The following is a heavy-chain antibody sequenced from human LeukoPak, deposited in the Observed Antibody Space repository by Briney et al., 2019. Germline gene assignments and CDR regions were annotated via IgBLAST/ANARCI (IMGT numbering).Heavy chain of an antibody. CDR1: GFTFSSYW. Sequence: GGSLRLSCAASGFTFSSYWMHWVRQAPGKGLVWVSRINTDGSSTSYADSVKGRFTISRDNSKNTLYLQMNSLRAEDTAVYYCAKDRIVGATYSRYYFDYWGQGTLVTVSS. V-gene: IGHV3-74*01. J-gene: IGHJ4*02. D-gene: IGHD1-26*01. CDR2: INTDGSST. CDR3: AKDRIVGATYSRYYFDY.